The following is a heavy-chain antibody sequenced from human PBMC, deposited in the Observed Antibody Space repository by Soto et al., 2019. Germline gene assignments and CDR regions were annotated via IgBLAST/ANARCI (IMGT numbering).Heavy chain of an antibody. D-gene: IGHD2-21*01. CDR3: ARESLVIYFDY. V-gene: IGHV3-30*04. CDR1: GFTFSSYA. Sequence: GGSLRLSCAASGFTFSSYAMHWVRQAPGKGLEWVAVISYDGSNKYYADSVKGRFTISRDNSKNTLYLQMDSLTAEDTAVYFCARESLVIYFDYWGQGTLVTVSS. J-gene: IGHJ4*02. CDR2: ISYDGSNK.